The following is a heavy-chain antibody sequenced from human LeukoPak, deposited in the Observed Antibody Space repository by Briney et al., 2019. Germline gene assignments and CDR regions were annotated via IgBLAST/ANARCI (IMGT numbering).Heavy chain of an antibody. Sequence: GGSLRLSCAASGFTFDDYAMHWVRQAPGKGLEWVSGISWNSGSIGYADSVKGRFTISRDNAKNSLYLQMNSLRAEDTALYYCAKDADGSGSHHLFDPWGQGTLVTVSS. V-gene: IGHV3-9*01. CDR1: GFTFDDYA. J-gene: IGHJ5*02. CDR3: AKDADGSGSHHLFDP. D-gene: IGHD3-10*01. CDR2: ISWNSGSI.